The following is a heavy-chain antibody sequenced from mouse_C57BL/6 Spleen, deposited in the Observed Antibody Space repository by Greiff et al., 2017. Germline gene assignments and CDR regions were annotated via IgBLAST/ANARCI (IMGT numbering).Heavy chain of an antibody. V-gene: IGHV1-53*01. CDR3: ARWGYGYYPCDY. D-gene: IGHD2-3*01. CDR1: GYTFTSYW. Sequence: QVQLQQPGTELVKPGASVKLSCKASGYTFTSYWMHWVKQRPGQGLEWIGNINPSNGGTNYNEKFKSKATLTVDKSSSTAYMQLSSLTSEDSAVYYGARWGYGYYPCDYWGQGTTLTVSS. CDR2: INPSNGGT. J-gene: IGHJ2*01.